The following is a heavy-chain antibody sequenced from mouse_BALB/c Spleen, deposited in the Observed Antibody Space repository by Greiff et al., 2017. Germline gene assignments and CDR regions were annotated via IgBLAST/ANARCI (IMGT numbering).Heavy chain of an antibody. D-gene: IGHD2-4*01. CDR2: ISYSGST. CDR3: ARDEYDRFAY. Sequence: EVKLEESGPGLVKPSQSLSLTCTVTGYSITSDYAWNWIRQCPGNKLEWMGYISYSGSTSYNPSLKSRISITRDTSKNQFFLQLNSVTTEDTATYYWARDEYDRFAYWGQGTLVTVSA. CDR1: GYSITSDYA. V-gene: IGHV3-2*02. J-gene: IGHJ3*01.